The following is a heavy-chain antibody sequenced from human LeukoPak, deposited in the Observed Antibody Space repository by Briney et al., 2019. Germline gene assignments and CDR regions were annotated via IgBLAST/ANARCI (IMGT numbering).Heavy chain of an antibody. CDR2: IVGNGITI. D-gene: IGHD1-1*01. V-gene: IGHV3-48*03. J-gene: IGHJ4*02. CDR3: SGTPGPPALPLPGPIDY. CDR1: GFTFSSYD. Sequence: GGSLRLSCAASGFTFSSYDLNWVRQAPGKGLEWVSYIVGNGITIYYADSVKGRFTISRDNSKNTLYLQMNSLRAEDTAVYYCSGTPGPPALPLPGPIDYWGQGTLVTVSS.